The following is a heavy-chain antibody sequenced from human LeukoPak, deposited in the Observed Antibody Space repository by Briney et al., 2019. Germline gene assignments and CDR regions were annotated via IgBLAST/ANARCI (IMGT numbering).Heavy chain of an antibody. CDR1: GFTFSSYS. D-gene: IGHD4-17*01. J-gene: IGHJ3*02. CDR2: ISSSSGYI. CDR3: ARGRWLHDAFYI. V-gene: IGHV3-21*01. Sequence: PGGSLRLSCAASGFTFSSYSMNWVRQAPGKGLEWVSSISSSSGYIYYADLMKGRFTISRDNAKNSLYLQMNSLTAEKTAVYYCARGRWLHDAFYIWGKGTMVT.